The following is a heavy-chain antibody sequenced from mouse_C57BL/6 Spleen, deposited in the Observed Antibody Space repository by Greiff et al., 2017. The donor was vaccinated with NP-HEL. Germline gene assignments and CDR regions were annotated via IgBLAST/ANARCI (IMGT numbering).Heavy chain of an antibody. D-gene: IGHD1-1*01. Sequence: QVQLKQSGPGLVQPSQSLSITCTVSGFSLTSYGVHWVRQSPGKGLEWLGVIWSGGSTDYNAAFISRLSISKDNSKSQVFFKMNSLQADDTAIYYCAREGYYYGSSYGYFDVWGTGTTVTVSS. J-gene: IGHJ1*03. V-gene: IGHV2-2*01. CDR2: IWSGGST. CDR1: GFSLTSYG. CDR3: AREGYYYGSSYGYFDV.